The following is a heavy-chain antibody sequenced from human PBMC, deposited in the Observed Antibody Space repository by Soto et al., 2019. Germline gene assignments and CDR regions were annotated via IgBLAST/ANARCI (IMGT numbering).Heavy chain of an antibody. CDR2: ISAYSGNT. D-gene: IGHD4-17*01. Sequence: GASVKVSCKTSNYNFTNYAITWVRQAPGQGLEWVGWISAYSGNTNYAQKLQGRLTMTTDTSTNTAYMELRSLRSDDTAVYYCARVVKAGNYGDYGRYYFDYWGHGTLVTVSS. CDR1: NYNFTNYA. J-gene: IGHJ4*01. V-gene: IGHV1-18*01. CDR3: ARVVKAGNYGDYGRYYFDY.